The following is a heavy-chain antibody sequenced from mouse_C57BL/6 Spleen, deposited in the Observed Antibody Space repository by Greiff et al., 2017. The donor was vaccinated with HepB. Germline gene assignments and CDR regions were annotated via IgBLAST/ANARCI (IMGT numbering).Heavy chain of an antibody. J-gene: IGHJ2*01. V-gene: IGHV1-80*01. CDR1: GYAFSSYW. D-gene: IGHD1-1*01. Sequence: VHLVESGAELVKPGASVKISCKASGYAFSSYWMNWVKQRPGKGLEWIGQIYPGDGDTNYNGKFKGKATLTADKSSSTAYMQLSSLTSEDSAVYFCARRDYGSDFDYWGQGTTLTVSS. CDR3: ARRDYGSDFDY. CDR2: IYPGDGDT.